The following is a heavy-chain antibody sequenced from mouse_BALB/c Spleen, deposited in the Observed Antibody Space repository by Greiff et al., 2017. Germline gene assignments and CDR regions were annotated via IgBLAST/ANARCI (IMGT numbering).Heavy chain of an antibody. V-gene: IGHV1-7*01. J-gene: IGHJ4*01. CDR1: GYTFTSYW. CDR2: INPSTGYT. Sequence: QVQLKQSGAELAKPGASVKMSCKASGYTFTSYWMHWVKQRPGQGLEWIGYINPSTGYTEYNQKFKDKATLTADKSSSTAYMQLSSLTSEDSAVYYCAYYRFYYAMDYWGQGTSVTVSS. D-gene: IGHD2-14*01. CDR3: AYYRFYYAMDY.